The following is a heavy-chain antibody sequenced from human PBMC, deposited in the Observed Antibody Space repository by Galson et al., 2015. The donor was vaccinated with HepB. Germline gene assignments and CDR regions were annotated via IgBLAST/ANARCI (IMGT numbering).Heavy chain of an antibody. CDR1: GFTFSSYA. D-gene: IGHD3-22*01. V-gene: IGHV3-30*04. CDR3: ARDRLVVSYDAFDI. Sequence: SLRLSCAASGFTFSSYAMHWVRQAPGKGLEWVAVISYDGSNKNYAASVKGRFTISRDNSKNTLYLQMNSLRAEDTAVYYCARDRLVVSYDAFDIWGQGTMVTLSS. CDR2: ISYDGSNK. J-gene: IGHJ3*02.